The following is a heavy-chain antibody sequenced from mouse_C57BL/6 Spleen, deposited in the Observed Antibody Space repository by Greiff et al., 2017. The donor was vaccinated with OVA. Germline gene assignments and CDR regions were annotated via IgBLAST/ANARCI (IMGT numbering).Heavy chain of an antibody. D-gene: IGHD1-2*01. J-gene: IGHJ1*03. Sequence: QVQLKQPGAELVRPGSSVKLSCKASGYTFTSYWMDWVKQRPGQGLEWIGNIYPSDSETHYNQKFKDKATLTVDKSSSTAYMQLSSLTSEDSAVYYCARGGDGPYWYFDVWGTGTTVTVSS. V-gene: IGHV1-61*01. CDR1: GYTFTSYW. CDR3: ARGGDGPYWYFDV. CDR2: IYPSDSET.